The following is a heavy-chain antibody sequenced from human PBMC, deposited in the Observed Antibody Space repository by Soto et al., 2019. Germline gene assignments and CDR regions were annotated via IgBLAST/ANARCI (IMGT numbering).Heavy chain of an antibody. J-gene: IGHJ2*01. D-gene: IGHD6-25*01. V-gene: IGHV3-30*18. CDR1: GFTFSDYG. CDR2: ISYDGSNK. CDR3: AKNEVRAAPWYFDL. Sequence: GGSLRLSCAASGFTFSDYGMHWVRQAPGKGLEWVAVISYDGSNKYYADSVKGRFTISRDDSKNTLYLQMNSLSAEDTAVYYCAKNEVRAAPWYFDLWGRGTLVTVSS.